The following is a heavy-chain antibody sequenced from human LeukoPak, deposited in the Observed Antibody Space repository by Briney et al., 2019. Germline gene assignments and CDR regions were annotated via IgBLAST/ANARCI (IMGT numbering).Heavy chain of an antibody. CDR3: ARSRGWYLDY. J-gene: IGHJ4*02. CDR1: GFTFSSYG. D-gene: IGHD6-19*01. CDR2: ISSSSSYI. V-gene: IGHV3-21*01. Sequence: PGGSLRLSCAASGFTFSSYGMHWVRQAPGKGLEWVSSISSSSSYIYYADSVKGRFTISRDNAKNSLYLQMNSLRAEDTAVYYCARSRGWYLDYWGQGTLVTVSS.